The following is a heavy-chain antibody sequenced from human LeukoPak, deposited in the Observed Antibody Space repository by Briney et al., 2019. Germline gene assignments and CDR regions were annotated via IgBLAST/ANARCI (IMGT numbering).Heavy chain of an antibody. D-gene: IGHD6-19*01. V-gene: IGHV1-8*01. J-gene: IGHJ4*02. CDR1: GYTFTSYD. CDR3: ARVPARDRVGYSSGWFGY. CDR2: MNPNSGNT. Sequence: ASVKVSCKASGYTFTSYDINWVRQATGQGLEWMGWMNPNSGNTGYAQKFQGRVTMTRNTSISTAFMELSSLRSEDTAVYYCARVPARDRVGYSSGWFGYWGQGTLVTVSS.